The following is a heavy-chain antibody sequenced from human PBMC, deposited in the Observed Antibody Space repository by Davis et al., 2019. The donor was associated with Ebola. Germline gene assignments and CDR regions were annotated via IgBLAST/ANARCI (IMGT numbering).Heavy chain of an antibody. Sequence: MPSETLSLTCAVYGGSFSGYYWSWIRQPPGKGLEWIGEINHSGSTNYNPSLKSRVTISVGTSKNQFSLKLSSVTAADTAVYYCARGQRGFRGHLGYWGQGTLVTVSS. D-gene: IGHD3-16*01. CDR2: INHSGST. CDR1: GGSFSGYY. J-gene: IGHJ4*02. V-gene: IGHV4-34*01. CDR3: ARGQRGFRGHLGY.